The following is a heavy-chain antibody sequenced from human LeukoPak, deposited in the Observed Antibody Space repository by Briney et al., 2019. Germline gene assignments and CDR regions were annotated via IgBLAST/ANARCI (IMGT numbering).Heavy chain of an antibody. D-gene: IGHD6-19*01. CDR1: GGSISSYY. J-gene: IGHJ3*02. Sequence: SETLSLTCTVSGGSISSYYWSWIRQPAGKGLEWIGRIYTSGSTNYNPSLKSRVTISIDTSKNQFSLKLTSVTAADTAVYYCARDSVGSGSYLGAFDIWGQGTMVTVSS. V-gene: IGHV4-4*07. CDR3: ARDSVGSGSYLGAFDI. CDR2: IYTSGST.